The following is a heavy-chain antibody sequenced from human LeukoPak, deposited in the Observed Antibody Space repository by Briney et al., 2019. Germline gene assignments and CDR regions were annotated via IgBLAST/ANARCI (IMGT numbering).Heavy chain of an antibody. V-gene: IGHV4-59*01. CDR3: VSGTYTHYYFDY. D-gene: IGHD1-26*01. J-gene: IGHJ4*02. CDR1: GGSIRRYY. CDR2: IYYSGST. Sequence: SETLSLTCSVSGGSIRRYYWSWIRQPPGKGLEWIGDIYYSGSTNYNPSLKSRVTIAVDTSKNQFSLKLSSVTAADTAVYYCVSGTYTHYYFDYWGQGTLVTVSS.